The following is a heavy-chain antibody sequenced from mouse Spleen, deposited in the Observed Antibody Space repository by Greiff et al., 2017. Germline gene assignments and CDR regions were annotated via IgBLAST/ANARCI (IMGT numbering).Heavy chain of an antibody. CDR1: GFNIKDYY. D-gene: IGHD2-4*01. V-gene: IGHV14-2*01. Sequence: EVQLQESGAELVKPGASVKLSCTASGFNIKDYYMHWVKQRTEQGLEWIGRIDTEAGETKYAPKFQGTATITADTSSNSAYLQLSSLTSEDTAVYYCASGIYYDYDGSSYWGQGTLFTVSA. CDR2: IDTEAGET. J-gene: IGHJ3*01. CDR3: ASGIYYDYDGSSY.